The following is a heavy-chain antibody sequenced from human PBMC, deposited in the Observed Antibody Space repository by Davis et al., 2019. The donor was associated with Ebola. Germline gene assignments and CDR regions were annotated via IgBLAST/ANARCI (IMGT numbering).Heavy chain of an antibody. J-gene: IGHJ3*01. CDR2: IYYSGST. V-gene: IGHV4-59*01. CDR3: VGGRWLN. Sequence: MPSETLSLTCTVSGGSITSYYWSWIPKPPGKGLEWIGYIYYSGSTNYNPSPKRRVTISVHTSKNKFPRRLSSVTAADTALYYCVGGRWLNWGRGTMVTVSS. D-gene: IGHD5-24*01. CDR1: GGSITSYY.